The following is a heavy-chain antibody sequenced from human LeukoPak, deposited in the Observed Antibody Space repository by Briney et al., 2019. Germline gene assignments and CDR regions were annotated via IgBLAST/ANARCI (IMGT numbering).Heavy chain of an antibody. D-gene: IGHD3-10*01. Sequence: GGSLRLSCAASGFTFSRHWMTWVRQAPGKGLEWVSGISGSGDRTYYADAAKGRFTISRDNSKNTVYLQMDSLRAEDTAVYYCANSRGHGSGNLWGQGTLVTVSS. J-gene: IGHJ5*02. CDR3: ANSRGHGSGNL. CDR2: ISGSGDRT. V-gene: IGHV3-23*01. CDR1: GFTFSRHW.